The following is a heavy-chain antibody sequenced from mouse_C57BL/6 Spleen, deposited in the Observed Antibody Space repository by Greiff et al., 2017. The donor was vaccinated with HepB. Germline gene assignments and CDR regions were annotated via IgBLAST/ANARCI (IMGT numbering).Heavy chain of an antibody. J-gene: IGHJ4*01. CDR3: TRDRVGSSGYDYAMDY. V-gene: IGHV5-9-1*02. D-gene: IGHD3-2*02. Sequence: EVQGVESGEGLVKPGGSLKLSCAASGFTFSSYAMSWVRQTPEKRLEWVAYISSGGDYIYYADTVKGRFTISRDNARNTLYLQMSSLKSEDTAMYYCTRDRVGSSGYDYAMDYWGQGTSVTVSS. CDR2: ISSGGDYI. CDR1: GFTFSSYA.